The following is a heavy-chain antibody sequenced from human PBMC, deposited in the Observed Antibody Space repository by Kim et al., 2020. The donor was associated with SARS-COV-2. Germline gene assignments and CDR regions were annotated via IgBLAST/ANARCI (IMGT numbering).Heavy chain of an antibody. CDR2: IYYSGST. Sequence: SETLSLTCTVSGGSISSSSYYWGWIRQPPGKGLEWIGSIYYSGSTYYNPSLKSRVTISGDTSKNQFPLKLSSVTAADTAVYYCARQEWELDAFDIWGQGTMVTVSS. J-gene: IGHJ3*02. D-gene: IGHD1-26*01. CDR3: ARQEWELDAFDI. CDR1: GGSISSSSYY. V-gene: IGHV4-39*01.